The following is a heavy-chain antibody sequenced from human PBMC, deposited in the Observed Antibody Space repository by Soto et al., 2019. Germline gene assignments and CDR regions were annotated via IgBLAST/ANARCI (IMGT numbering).Heavy chain of an antibody. J-gene: IGHJ4*02. Sequence: SETLALTCSVSGGSISYNSYYWGWIRQPPGKGLEWVGGIFYTGTTYYSPSLKDRVTISVDTSKNSFSLNLTSVTAADTAVYFCAKEHYDYVWGNYRSPFDYWGQGALVTGSS. D-gene: IGHD3-16*02. V-gene: IGHV4-39*02. CDR1: GGSISYNSYY. CDR3: AKEHYDYVWGNYRSPFDY. CDR2: IFYTGTT.